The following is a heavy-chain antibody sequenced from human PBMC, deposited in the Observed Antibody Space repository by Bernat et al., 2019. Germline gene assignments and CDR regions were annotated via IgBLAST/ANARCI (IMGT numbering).Heavy chain of an antibody. Sequence: QVQLVESGGGLVKPGGSLRLSCAGSGFTFSSYGMHWVRQAPGKGLEWVAVISYDGSNKYYADSVKGRFTISRDNSKNTLYLQMNSLRAEDTAVYYCAKEPDKWELLYYFDYWGQGTLVTVSS. J-gene: IGHJ4*02. V-gene: IGHV3-30*18. CDR3: AKEPDKWELLYYFDY. CDR2: ISYDGSNK. D-gene: IGHD1-26*01. CDR1: GFTFSSYG.